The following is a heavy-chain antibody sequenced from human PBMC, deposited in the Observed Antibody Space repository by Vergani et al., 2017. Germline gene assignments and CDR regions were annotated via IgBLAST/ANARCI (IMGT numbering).Heavy chain of an antibody. CDR2: LYYSGST. CDR3: ARLGGPAVAGIRYYYYGMDV. CDR1: GGSISSYY. J-gene: IGHJ6*02. V-gene: IGHV4-59*08. Sequence: QVQLQESGPGLVKPSETLSLTCTVSGGSISSYYWSWIRQPPGQGLEWIGSLYYSGSTNYHPSLKSRVTISVDTSNNQFSLKLSSVTAADTAVYYCARLGGPAVAGIRYYYYGMDVWGQGTTVTVSS. D-gene: IGHD6-19*01.